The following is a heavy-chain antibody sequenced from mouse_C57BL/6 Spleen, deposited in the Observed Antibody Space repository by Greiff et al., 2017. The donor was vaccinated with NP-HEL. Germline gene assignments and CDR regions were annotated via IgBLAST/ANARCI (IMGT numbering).Heavy chain of an antibody. Sequence: QVQLQQPGTELVKPGASVKLSCKASGYTFTSYWMHWVKQRPGQGLEWIGNINPSNGGTNYNEKFKSKATLTVAKSSSTAYMQLSSLTSEDSAVYYCAHYGSSYGNFDYWGQGTTLTVSS. CDR3: AHYGSSYGNFDY. J-gene: IGHJ2*01. CDR2: INPSNGGT. CDR1: GYTFTSYW. V-gene: IGHV1-53*01. D-gene: IGHD1-1*01.